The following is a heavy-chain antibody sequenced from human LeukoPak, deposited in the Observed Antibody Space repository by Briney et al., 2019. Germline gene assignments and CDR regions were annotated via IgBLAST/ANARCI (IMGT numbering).Heavy chain of an antibody. CDR3: ARQEGSIAAAHEMDV. D-gene: IGHD6-13*01. J-gene: IGHJ6*02. CDR2: IYPGDSDT. CDR1: GYSFTSYW. Sequence: GESLKISCKGSGYSFTSYWIGWVRQMPGKGLEWMGIIYPGDSDTRYSLSFQGQVTISADKSISTAYLQWSSLKAPDTAMYYCARQEGSIAAAHEMDVWGQGTTVTVSS. V-gene: IGHV5-51*01.